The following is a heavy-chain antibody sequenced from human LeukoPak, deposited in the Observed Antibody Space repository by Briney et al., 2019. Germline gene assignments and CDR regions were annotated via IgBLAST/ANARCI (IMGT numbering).Heavy chain of an antibody. D-gene: IGHD4-23*01. V-gene: IGHV3-30-3*01. Sequence: PGGSLRLSCAASGFTFSSYTIHWVRQAPGKGPERVAVISFDGSNKYYADSVKGRFSISRDNSKNTLYLQMNSLGAEDTAVYYCARGGNPRDGPDYWGQGTLVTVSS. CDR1: GFTFSSYT. J-gene: IGHJ4*02. CDR2: ISFDGSNK. CDR3: ARGGNPRDGPDY.